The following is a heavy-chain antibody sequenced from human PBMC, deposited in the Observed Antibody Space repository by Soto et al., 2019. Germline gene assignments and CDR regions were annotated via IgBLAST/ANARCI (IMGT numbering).Heavy chain of an antibody. Sequence: PGGSLRLSCAASGFTFSSSSMNWVRQAPGKGLEWVSHIHSNSSNIYYADSVKGRFTISRDNAKNTLYLQMNSLRAEDTAVYYCAGGSIFGGQGTLVTVSS. V-gene: IGHV3-21*05. CDR2: IHSNSSNI. D-gene: IGHD3-10*01. CDR3: AGGSIF. CDR1: GFTFSSSS. J-gene: IGHJ4*02.